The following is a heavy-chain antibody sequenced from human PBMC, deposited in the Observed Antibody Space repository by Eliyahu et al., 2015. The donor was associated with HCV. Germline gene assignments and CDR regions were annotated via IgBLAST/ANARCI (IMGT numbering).Heavy chain of an antibody. J-gene: IGHJ4*02. CDR3: ARIPEYGLLDY. D-gene: IGHD5-24*01. CDR1: GFSLSNARMG. Sequence: QVTLKESGPVLVKPTETLTLTCTVSGFSLSNARMGVTWIRQPPGKALEWLAHIFWDDEKSYTTSLRSRLTISKDTSKSQVVLTMTNMDPVDTATYFCARIPEYGLLDYWGQGTLVTVSS. V-gene: IGHV2-26*01. CDR2: IFWDDEK.